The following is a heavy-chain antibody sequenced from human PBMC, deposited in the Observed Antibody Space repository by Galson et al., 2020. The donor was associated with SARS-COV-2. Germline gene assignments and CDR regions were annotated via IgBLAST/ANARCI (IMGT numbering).Heavy chain of an antibody. CDR2: IYWDDYK. V-gene: IGHV2-5*02. CDR1: GFSLTSDGVG. J-gene: IGHJ4*02. Sequence: KMSGPTLVKPTQTLRLTCTVSGFSLTSDGVGVGWIRQPPGKALEWLALIYWDDYKYYRPSLKHRLTITKDTSRNQVILTVTNMDPVDTATYYCARHPPDYDSNGDFDYWGQGTLVTVSS. CDR3: ARHPPDYDSNGDFDY. D-gene: IGHD3-22*01.